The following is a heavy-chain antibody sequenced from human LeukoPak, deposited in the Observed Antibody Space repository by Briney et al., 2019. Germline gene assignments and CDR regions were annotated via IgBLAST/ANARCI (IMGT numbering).Heavy chain of an antibody. CDR1: GFTFMSYG. J-gene: IGHJ4*02. CDR3: AKVRYQLLIDY. D-gene: IGHD2-2*01. Sequence: GGSLRLSCAASGFTFMSYGMHWVRQAPGKGLEWVAFIRYDGSYKYYADSVKGRFTISRDNSKNTLYLQMNSLRADDTAVYYCAKVRYQLLIDYWGQGTLVTVSS. V-gene: IGHV3-30*02. CDR2: IRYDGSYK.